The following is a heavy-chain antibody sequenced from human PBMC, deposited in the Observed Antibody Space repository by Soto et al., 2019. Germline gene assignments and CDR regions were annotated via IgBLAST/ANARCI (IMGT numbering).Heavy chain of an antibody. J-gene: IGHJ4*02. CDR3: ARCYSNSPYYFDC. V-gene: IGHV1-2*04. D-gene: IGHD4-4*01. Sequence: QVQLVQSGAEVKKPGASVKVSCKASGYTFTGYYMHWVRQAPGQGLEWMGWINPNSGGTNYAQKFQGWVTMTRDTSISTSYMELSSLRSDDTAVYYCARCYSNSPYYFDCWGQGTLVTVSS. CDR2: INPNSGGT. CDR1: GYTFTGYY.